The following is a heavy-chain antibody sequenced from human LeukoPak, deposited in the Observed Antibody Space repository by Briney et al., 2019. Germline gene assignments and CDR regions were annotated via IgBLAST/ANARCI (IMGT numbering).Heavy chain of an antibody. CDR3: AGGLSNDIVVVSAAPEYYYYGMDV. V-gene: IGHV3-21*01. J-gene: IGHJ6*02. CDR2: ISSSSSYI. D-gene: IGHD2-2*01. Sequence: GGSLRLSCAASGFTFSSYSMNWVRQAPGKGLEWVSSISSSSSYIYYADSVKGRFTISRDNAKNSLYLQMNSLRAEDTAVYYCAGGLSNDIVVVSAAPEYYYYGMDVWGQGTTVTVSS. CDR1: GFTFSSYS.